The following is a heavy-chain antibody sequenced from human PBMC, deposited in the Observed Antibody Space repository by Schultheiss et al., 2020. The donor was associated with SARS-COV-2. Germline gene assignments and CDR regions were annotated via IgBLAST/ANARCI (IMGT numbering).Heavy chain of an antibody. Sequence: GSLRLSCAVYGGSFSDYYWSWIRQPPGKGLEWIGEINNSGKTNYNPSLKSRVTISVDTSKNQFSLKLSSVTAADTAVYYCAKEGAGYVGYWGQGTLVTVSS. J-gene: IGHJ4*02. CDR3: AKEGAGYVGY. CDR2: INNSGKT. V-gene: IGHV4-34*01. D-gene: IGHD1-14*01. CDR1: GGSFSDYY.